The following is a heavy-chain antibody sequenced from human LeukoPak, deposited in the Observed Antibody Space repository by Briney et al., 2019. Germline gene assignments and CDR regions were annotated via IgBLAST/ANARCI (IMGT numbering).Heavy chain of an antibody. CDR2: IYSGGST. CDR3: ASDSPHYGMDV. J-gene: IGHJ6*02. CDR1: GFTVSSNY. V-gene: IGHV3-53*01. Sequence: GGSLRLSCAASGFTVSSNYMSWVRQAPGKGLEWVSVIYSGGSTYYADSVKGRFTISRDNAKNTLYLEMSSLRAEDTAVYHCASDSPHYGMDVWGQGTTVTVSS.